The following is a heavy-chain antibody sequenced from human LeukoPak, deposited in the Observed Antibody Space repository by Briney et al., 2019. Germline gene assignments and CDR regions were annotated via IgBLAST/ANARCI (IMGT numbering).Heavy chain of an antibody. Sequence: SVKVSCKASGGTFSSYAISWVRQAPGQGLEWMGGIIPIFGTANYAQKFQGRVTITADESTSTAYMELSSLRSEDTAVYYCARAPRWLQSRGNWYFDLWGHGTLVTVSS. CDR1: GGTFSSYA. V-gene: IGHV1-69*13. CDR3: ARAPRWLQSRGNWYFDL. J-gene: IGHJ2*01. CDR2: IIPIFGTA. D-gene: IGHD5-24*01.